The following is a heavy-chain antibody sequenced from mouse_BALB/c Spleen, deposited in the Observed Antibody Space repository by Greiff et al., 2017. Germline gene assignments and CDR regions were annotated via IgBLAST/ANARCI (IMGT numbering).Heavy chain of an antibody. V-gene: IGHV7-3*02. CDR3: ARDMGNWGDY. Sequence: EVQGVESGGGLVQPGGSLRLSCATSGFTFTDYYMSWVRQPPGKALEWLGFIRNKANGYTTEYSASVKGRFTISRDNSQSILYLQMNTLRAEDSATYYCARDMGNWGDYWGQGTTLTVSS. CDR1: GFTFTDYY. D-gene: IGHD4-1*01. CDR2: IRNKANGYTT. J-gene: IGHJ2*01.